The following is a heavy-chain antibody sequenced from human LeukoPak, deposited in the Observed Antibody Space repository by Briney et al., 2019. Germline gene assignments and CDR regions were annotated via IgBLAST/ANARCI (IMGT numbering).Heavy chain of an antibody. J-gene: IGHJ4*02. D-gene: IGHD2-2*01. Sequence: GGSLRLSCAASGFTFSSYGMHWVRQAPGKGLEWVAVISYDGSNKYYADSVKGRFTISRDNSKNTLYLQMNSLRAEDTAVYYCARESIYRCSSTSCYSVGSRGLFDYWGQGTLVTVSS. V-gene: IGHV3-30*03. CDR3: ARESIYRCSSTSCYSVGSRGLFDY. CDR1: GFTFSSYG. CDR2: ISYDGSNK.